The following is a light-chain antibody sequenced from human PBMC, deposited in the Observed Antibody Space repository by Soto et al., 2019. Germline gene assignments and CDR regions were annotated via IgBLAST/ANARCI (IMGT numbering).Light chain of an antibody. CDR1: QSVRSA. Sequence: EMLITQYRATVSVSPGERATLSCRASQSVRSALAWYQHRPGQAPRLVIYGASTRATGIPDRFSGSGTETEFTLTISSLQSEDLAVYYCQQYCTGRTFGQGTKVDIK. V-gene: IGKV3-15*01. CDR2: GAS. J-gene: IGKJ1*01. CDR3: QQYCTGRT.